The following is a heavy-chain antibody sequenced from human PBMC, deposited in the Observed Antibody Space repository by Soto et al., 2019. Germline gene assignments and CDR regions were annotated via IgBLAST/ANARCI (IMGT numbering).Heavy chain of an antibody. CDR1: GGSITSGGYY. Sequence: QVQLQESGPGLVTPSQSLSLTCSVSGGSITSGGYYCRWISQHPGRGLEWLGHISYSGRTDYNPSLESRIDISLDTPRNQFSLILRSVTAADTAVYYCAASPNADFFDFWGQGALVTVSA. V-gene: IGHV4-31*02. CDR2: ISYSGRT. J-gene: IGHJ4*02. CDR3: AASPNADFFDF.